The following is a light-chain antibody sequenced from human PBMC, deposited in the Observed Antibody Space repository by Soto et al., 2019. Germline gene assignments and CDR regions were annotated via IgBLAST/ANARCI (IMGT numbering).Light chain of an antibody. J-gene: IGKJ5*01. Sequence: EIVLTQSPGTLSLSPGERATLSCRASQSVSSNYVAWYQQKPGQAPRVLIYVASSSAAGIPERFSGSGSGTDFTPTNSSLEPEDVAVYYYQQYGSSPITFGQGTRLEIK. V-gene: IGKV3-20*01. CDR3: QQYGSSPIT. CDR2: VAS. CDR1: QSVSSNY.